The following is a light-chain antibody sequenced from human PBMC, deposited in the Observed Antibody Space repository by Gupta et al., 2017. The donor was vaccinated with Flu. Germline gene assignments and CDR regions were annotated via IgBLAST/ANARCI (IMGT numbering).Light chain of an antibody. CDR2: GAS. CDR1: QSVSGN. CDR3: QQYNNWPWA. J-gene: IGKJ4*01. Sequence: PATLSVSPGERATLFCRASQSVSGNLAWYQQKPGQAPRLLIHGASTRATGIPARFSGGGSGTEFTLTISSLQSEDFAVYYCQQYNNWPWAFGGGTKVEIK. V-gene: IGKV3-15*01.